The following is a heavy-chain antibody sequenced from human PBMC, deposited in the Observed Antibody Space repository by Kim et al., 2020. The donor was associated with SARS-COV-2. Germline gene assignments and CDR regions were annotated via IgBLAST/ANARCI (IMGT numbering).Heavy chain of an antibody. CDR3: ARIKTSYSYADV. D-gene: IGHD5-18*01. J-gene: IGHJ6*02. CDR1: GFTFSSYA. Sequence: GSLRLSCAASGFTFSSYAMHWVRQAPGKGLEWVAVISYDGSNKYYADSVKGRFTISRDNSKNTLYLQMNSLRAEDTAVYYCARIKTSYSYADVWGQGTTVTVSS. CDR2: ISYDGSNK. V-gene: IGHV3-30-3*01.